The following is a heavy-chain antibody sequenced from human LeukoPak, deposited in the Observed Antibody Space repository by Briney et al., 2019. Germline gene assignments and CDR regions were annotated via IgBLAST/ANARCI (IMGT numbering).Heavy chain of an antibody. D-gene: IGHD1-1*01. CDR2: ISSSDSSI. CDR1: GFTFSSFT. V-gene: IGHV3-48*04. Sequence: AGGSLRLSCAASGFTFSSFTMNWVRQAPGKGLEWVSYISSSDSSIYYADSVKGRFTISRDNAKNSLYLQMNSLRAEDTAVYYCARQQPRVQLDYWGQGTLVTVSS. J-gene: IGHJ4*02. CDR3: ARQQPRVQLDY.